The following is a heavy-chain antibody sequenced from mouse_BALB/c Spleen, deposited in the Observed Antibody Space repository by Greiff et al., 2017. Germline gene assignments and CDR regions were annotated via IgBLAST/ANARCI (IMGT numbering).Heavy chain of an antibody. CDR2: IDPANGNT. J-gene: IGHJ3*01. CDR3: ARDYGSSYSAWFAY. CDR1: GFNIKDTY. V-gene: IGHV14-3*02. Sequence: VQLKESGAELVKPGASVKLSCTASGFNIKDTYMHWVKQRPEQGLEWIGRIDPANGNTKYDPKFQGKATITADTSSNTAYLQLSSLTSEDTAVYYCARDYGSSYSAWFAYWGQGTLVTVSA. D-gene: IGHD1-1*01.